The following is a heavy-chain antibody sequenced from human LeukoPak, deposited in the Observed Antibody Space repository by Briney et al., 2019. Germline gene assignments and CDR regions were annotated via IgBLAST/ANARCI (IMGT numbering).Heavy chain of an antibody. CDR1: GFTFSSYG. Sequence: GRSLRLSCAASGFTFSSYGMHWVRQAPGKGLEWVAVIWYDGSDKYYADSVKGRFTISRDNSKNTLYLQMNSLRAEDTAVYYCAKDKDYGYYMDVWDKGTTVTVSS. J-gene: IGHJ6*03. V-gene: IGHV3-33*06. D-gene: IGHD3-16*01. CDR3: AKDKDYGYYMDV. CDR2: IWYDGSDK.